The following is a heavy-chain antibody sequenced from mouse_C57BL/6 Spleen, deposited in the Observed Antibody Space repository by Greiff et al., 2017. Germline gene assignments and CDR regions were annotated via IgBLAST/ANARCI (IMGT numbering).Heavy chain of an antibody. CDR3: AMDRYSGSSPYWYFDV. D-gene: IGHD1-1*01. V-gene: IGHV1-80*01. J-gene: IGHJ1*03. CDR1: GYAFSSYW. Sequence: QVQLQQSGAELVKPGASVKISCKASGYAFSSYWMNWVKQRPGKGLEWIGQIYPGDGDTNYNGKFKGKATLTADKSSSTAYMQLSSLTSEDSAVYFCAMDRYSGSSPYWYFDVWGTGTTVTVSS. CDR2: IYPGDGDT.